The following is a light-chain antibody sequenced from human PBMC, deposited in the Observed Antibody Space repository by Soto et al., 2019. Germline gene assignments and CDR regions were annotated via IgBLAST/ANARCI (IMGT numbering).Light chain of an antibody. V-gene: IGLV1-51*02. CDR2: ENN. CDR3: GTWDSSLSAGYV. Sequence: QSVLTQPPSVSAAPGQKVTISCSGSSSNIGNSYVSWYQQLPGTAPKLLIYENNRRPSGIPDRFSGSKSGTSATLGITGLQTEDEADYYCGTWDSSLSAGYVFGTGTKLTVL. J-gene: IGLJ1*01. CDR1: SSNIGNSY.